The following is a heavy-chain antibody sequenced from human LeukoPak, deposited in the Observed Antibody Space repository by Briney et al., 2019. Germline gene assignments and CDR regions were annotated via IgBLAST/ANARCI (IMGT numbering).Heavy chain of an antibody. CDR3: TTGESMVGSTIHIRWAD. J-gene: IGHJ4*02. D-gene: IGHD1-26*01. V-gene: IGHV3-15*01. CDR1: GFTFSNAW. CDR2: IKSKTAGGTI. Sequence: GGSLRLSCAASGFTFSNAWMTWVRQAPGKGLEWVGRIKSKTAGGTIDYAAPVKGRFTISRDDSKNTLYLQMNSLKTEVTAVYYSTTGESMVGSTIHIRWADWGQGTLVTVSS.